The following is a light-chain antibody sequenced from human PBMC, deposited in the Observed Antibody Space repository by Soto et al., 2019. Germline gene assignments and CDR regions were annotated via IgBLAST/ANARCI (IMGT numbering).Light chain of an antibody. CDR1: SSDVGGYNY. Sequence: QSALTQPPSASGSPRQSVTISCTGTSSDVGGYNYVSWYQQYPGRAPKLMIYEVTKRPSGVPDRFSGSKSGNTASLTVSGLQAEDEADDYCSSYAASNNFYFVFGGGTKLTVL. CDR3: SSYAASNNFYFV. J-gene: IGLJ3*02. CDR2: EVT. V-gene: IGLV2-8*01.